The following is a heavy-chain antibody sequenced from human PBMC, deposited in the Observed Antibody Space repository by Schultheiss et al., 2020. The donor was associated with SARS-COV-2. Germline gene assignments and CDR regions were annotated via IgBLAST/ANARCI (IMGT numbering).Heavy chain of an antibody. Sequence: GGSLRLSCAASGFTFSSYAMSWVRQAPGKGLEWVANIKQDGSEKYYVDSVKGRFTISRDNAKNSLYLQMNSLRAEDTAVYYCAKVYTGFGGVIVPFDYWGQGTLVTVSS. V-gene: IGHV3-7*03. D-gene: IGHD3-16*02. J-gene: IGHJ4*02. CDR2: IKQDGSEK. CDR3: AKVYTGFGGVIVPFDY. CDR1: GFTFSSYA.